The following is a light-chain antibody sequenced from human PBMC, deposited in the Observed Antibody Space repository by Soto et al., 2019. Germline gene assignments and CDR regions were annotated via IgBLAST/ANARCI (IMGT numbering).Light chain of an antibody. V-gene: IGKV3-20*01. Sequence: VLAQVPGTLSFSPGERGTVSGRANQNRADGRLAWYQQKPGQPPTLLIYDASTRATGIPDRFSGSGSGTDSTLTLSRLEPEDFAVYYCQEPASTFGQGTQRANK. CDR3: QEPAST. J-gene: IGKJ5*01. CDR2: DAS. CDR1: QNRADGR.